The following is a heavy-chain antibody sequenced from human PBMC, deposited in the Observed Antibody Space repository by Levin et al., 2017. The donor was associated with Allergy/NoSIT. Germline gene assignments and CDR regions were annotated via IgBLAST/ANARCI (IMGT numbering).Heavy chain of an antibody. CDR1: GFTFSNAW. V-gene: IGHV3-15*01. CDR2: IKSKTDGGTT. Sequence: GGSLRLSCAASGFTFSNAWMSWVRQAPGKGLEWVGRIKSKTDGGTTDYAAPVKGRFTISRDDSKNTLYLQMNSLKTEDTAVYYCTTDLVITFGGVIFDYWGQGTLVTVSS. CDR3: TTDLVITFGGVIFDY. D-gene: IGHD3-16*01. J-gene: IGHJ4*02.